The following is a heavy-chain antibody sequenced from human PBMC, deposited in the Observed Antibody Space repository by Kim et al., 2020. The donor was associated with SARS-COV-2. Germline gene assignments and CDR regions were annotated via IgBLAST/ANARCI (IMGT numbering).Heavy chain of an antibody. D-gene: IGHD3-10*01. CDR2: IKTNTDGGTI. CDR3: VRHIYYGSGTFHNVFYY. V-gene: IGHV3-15*01. Sequence: GGSLRLSCAASGFTFSNAWMSWVRQAPGKGLEWVGRIKTNTDGGTIDYAAPVKGRFTISRDDSRNTLYLQMNSLETEDTAVYYCVRHIYYGSGTFHNVFYYGGQGTLVTVSS. J-gene: IGHJ4*02. CDR1: GFTFSNAW.